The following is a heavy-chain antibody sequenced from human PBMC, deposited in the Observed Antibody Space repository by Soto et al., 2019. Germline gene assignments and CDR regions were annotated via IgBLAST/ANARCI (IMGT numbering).Heavy chain of an antibody. V-gene: IGHV1-46*01. CDR2: INPSGGST. Sequence: QVQLVQSGAEVKKPGASVKVSCKASGYTFTDYYIHCVRQAPGQGLEWMGMINPSGGSTDYAQKFRGRVTMTRDTSTGTVYMELSSLRSEDTAVYYCARPPFPGCINAVCYPFDYWGQGTLVTVSS. CDR3: ARPPFPGCINAVCYPFDY. J-gene: IGHJ4*02. CDR1: GYTFTDYY. D-gene: IGHD2-8*01.